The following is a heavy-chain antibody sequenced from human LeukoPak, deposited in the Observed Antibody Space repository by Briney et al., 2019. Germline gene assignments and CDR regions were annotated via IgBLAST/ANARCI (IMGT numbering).Heavy chain of an antibody. V-gene: IGHV4-39*02. Sequence: SETLSLTCTVSGGSISSSSYYWGWIRQPPGKGLEWIGSIYYSGSTYYNPSLKSRVTISVDTSKNQFSLKLSSVTAADTAVYYCARDLVSDPGWSQGTLVTVSS. CDR1: GGSISSSSYY. J-gene: IGHJ4*02. CDR2: IYYSGST. CDR3: ARDLVSDPG. D-gene: IGHD2-21*01.